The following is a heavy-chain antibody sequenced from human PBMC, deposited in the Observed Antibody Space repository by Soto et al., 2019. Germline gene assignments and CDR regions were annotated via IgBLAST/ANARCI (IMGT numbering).Heavy chain of an antibody. Sequence: SETLSLTCAVYGGSFSGYYWSWIRQPPGKGLEWIGEINHSGSTNYNPSLKSRVTISVDTSKNQFSLKLSSVTAADTAVYYCARVERNSGTVTSDYWGQGTLVTVSS. CDR3: ARVERNSGTVTSDY. CDR2: INHSGST. D-gene: IGHD4-4*01. CDR1: GGSFSGYY. J-gene: IGHJ4*02. V-gene: IGHV4-34*01.